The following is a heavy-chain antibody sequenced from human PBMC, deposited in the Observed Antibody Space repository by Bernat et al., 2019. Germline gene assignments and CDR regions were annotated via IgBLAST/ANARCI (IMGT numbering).Heavy chain of an antibody. D-gene: IGHD3-10*01. CDR1: GGTFSKNA. CDR3: ARDRGRDGLLWFRELLYEGYYYYYMDV. Sequence: GSSVKVSCKASGGTFSKNAITWVRQAPGQGLEWMGGIIPIFGTPNYAQKFQGRVTITADESTSTAYMELSSLRSDDTAVYYCARDRGRDGLLWFRELLYEGYYYYYMDVWGKGTTVTVSS. J-gene: IGHJ6*03. V-gene: IGHV1-69*01. CDR2: IIPIFGTP.